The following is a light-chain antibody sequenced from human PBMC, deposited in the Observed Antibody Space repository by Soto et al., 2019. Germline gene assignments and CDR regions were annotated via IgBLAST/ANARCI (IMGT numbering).Light chain of an antibody. J-gene: IGLJ1*01. CDR1: SSTIGSNT. CDR3: QSYDSSLSGFYV. Sequence: QLVLTQPPSASGTPGQRVSISCSGSSSTIGSNTVNWYQQLPGTAPKVLIYETNQRPSGVPDRFSGSKSGTSASLAITGLQAEDEADYYCQSYDSSLSGFYVFGTGTKLTVL. V-gene: IGLV1-44*01. CDR2: ETN.